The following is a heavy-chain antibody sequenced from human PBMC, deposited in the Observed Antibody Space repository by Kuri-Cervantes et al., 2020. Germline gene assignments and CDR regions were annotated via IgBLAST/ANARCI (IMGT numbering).Heavy chain of an antibody. CDR2: IYYNGDT. CDR3: ARFGDYDILTGFDY. CDR1: GGSVSSPSYY. D-gene: IGHD3-9*01. J-gene: IGHJ4*02. V-gene: IGHV4-61*01. Sequence: SQTLSLTCAVSGGSVSSPSYYWSWIRQPPGKRLEWIGHIYYNGDTKYSPSLRSRVTVSLDTSKNQFSLKLSSVTAADTAVYYCARFGDYDILTGFDYWGQGTLVTVSS.